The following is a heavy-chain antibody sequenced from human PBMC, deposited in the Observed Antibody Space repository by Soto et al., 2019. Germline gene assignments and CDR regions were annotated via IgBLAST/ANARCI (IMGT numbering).Heavy chain of an antibody. V-gene: IGHV3-66*01. CDR2: IYSGGST. Sequence: EVQLVESGGGLVQPGGSLRLSCAASGFTVSSDYMSWVRQAPGKGLEWVSVIYSGGSTYYADFVKGRFTISRDNSKNILYLQMNSLRAEDTAVYYCARDPGDRNGMSVWGHGTTVTVSS. J-gene: IGHJ6*02. D-gene: IGHD1-1*01. CDR3: ARDPGDRNGMSV. CDR1: GFTVSSDY.